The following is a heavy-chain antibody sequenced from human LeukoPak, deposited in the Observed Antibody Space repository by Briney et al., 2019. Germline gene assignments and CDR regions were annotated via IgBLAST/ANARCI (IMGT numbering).Heavy chain of an antibody. Sequence: SETLSLTCTVSGGSISSYYWSWIRQPPGKGLEWIGYIYYSGSTNYNPSLKSRVTISIDTSKKQFSLKLSSVTALDTAVYHCARSYGSGSYFDYWGQGTLVTVSS. V-gene: IGHV4-59*01. CDR2: IYYSGST. CDR1: GGSISSYY. CDR3: ARSYGSGSYFDY. J-gene: IGHJ4*02. D-gene: IGHD3-10*01.